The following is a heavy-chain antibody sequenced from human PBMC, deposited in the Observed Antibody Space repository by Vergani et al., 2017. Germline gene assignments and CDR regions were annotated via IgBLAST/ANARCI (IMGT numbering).Heavy chain of an antibody. CDR1: GGTFSSYA. V-gene: IGHV1-69*14. Sequence: QVQLVQSGAEVKKPGSSVKVSCKASGGTFSSYAISWVRQAPGQGPEWMGRIIPIFGTANYAQKFQGRGTITADKSTSTAYMELSSRRSEDTAVYYCAREGSVEGVDTAAGNYWGQGTLVTVSS. CDR3: AREGSVEGVDTAAGNY. J-gene: IGHJ4*02. D-gene: IGHD5-18*01. CDR2: IIPIFGTA.